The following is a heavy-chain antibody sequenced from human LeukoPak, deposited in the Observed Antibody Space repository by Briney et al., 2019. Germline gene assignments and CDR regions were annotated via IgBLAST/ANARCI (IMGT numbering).Heavy chain of an antibody. CDR1: EFPFSKAW. Sequence: VGSLRLSCAVSEFPFSKAWMSWVRLAPGKGLEWVGRIKSKTDGGTTDYAAPVKGRFTISRDDSKNTLYLQMNSLKTEDTAVYYCTSVGFGPYYFDNWGQGTLVAVSS. V-gene: IGHV3-15*01. CDR3: TSVGFGPYYFDN. D-gene: IGHD3-10*01. J-gene: IGHJ4*02. CDR2: IKSKTDGGTT.